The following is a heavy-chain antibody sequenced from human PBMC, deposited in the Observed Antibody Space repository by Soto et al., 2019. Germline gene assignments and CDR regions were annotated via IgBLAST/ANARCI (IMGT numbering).Heavy chain of an antibody. J-gene: IGHJ4*02. CDR1: GFTFTRYS. V-gene: IGHV3-21*06. CDR2: ISSTTNYI. CDR3: ARESEDLTSNFDY. Sequence: EVQLVESGGGLVKPGGSLRLSCAASGFTFTRYSMNWVRQAPGKGLEWLSSISSTTNYIYYGASMKGRFTISRDNAKNSLYLEMNSLRAEDTAVYDCARESEDLTSNFDYWGQGTLVTVSS.